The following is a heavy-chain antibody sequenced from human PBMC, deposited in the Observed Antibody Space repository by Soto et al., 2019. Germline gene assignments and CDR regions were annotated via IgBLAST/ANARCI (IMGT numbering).Heavy chain of an antibody. D-gene: IGHD3-9*01. J-gene: IGHJ3*01. V-gene: IGHV4-59*11. CDR3: ARDIGSYDILTGHNSHAFDV. Sequence: QVQLQESGPGLVKPSETLSLTCSVSGGLLSSHYWNWIRQPPGKGLEWIGYAHYSGSTNSDSSLKSRVTISLDTSNNQFSLRLTSVTAADTALYFCARDIGSYDILTGHNSHAFDVWGQGTMVTVSS. CDR1: GGLLSSHY. CDR2: AHYSGST.